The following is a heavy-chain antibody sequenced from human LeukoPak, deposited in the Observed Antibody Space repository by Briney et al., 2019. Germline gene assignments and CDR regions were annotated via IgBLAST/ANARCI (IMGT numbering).Heavy chain of an antibody. CDR3: ARTYYDFWSGYPYYFDY. Sequence: PGGSLRLSCAVSGFTFSDYYMSWIRQAPGKGLERVSYISSSGSTRYYADSVKGRFTISRDNAKNSLYLQMNSLRAEDTAVYYCARTYYDFWSGYPYYFDYWGQGTLVTVSS. V-gene: IGHV3-11*04. CDR1: GFTFSDYY. CDR2: ISSSGSTR. J-gene: IGHJ4*02. D-gene: IGHD3-3*01.